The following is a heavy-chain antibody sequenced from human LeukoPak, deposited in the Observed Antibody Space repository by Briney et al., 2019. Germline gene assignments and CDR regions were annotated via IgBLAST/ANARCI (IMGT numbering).Heavy chain of an antibody. CDR3: VSGIGWLPDY. Sequence: GAPRLSRATSGFTLCGYWVKWGRPAPREGLEWVAIIKQDGSEKLYVDSVKGRFTISRDNAKSSLYPQINNLRAEDTAMYYCVSGIGWLPDYWGQGTPVTVSS. D-gene: IGHD6-19*01. J-gene: IGHJ4*02. V-gene: IGHV3-7*03. CDR2: IKQDGSEK. CDR1: GFTLCGYW.